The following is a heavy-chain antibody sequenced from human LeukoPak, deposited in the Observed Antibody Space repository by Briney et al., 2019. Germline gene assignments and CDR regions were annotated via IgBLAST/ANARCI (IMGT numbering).Heavy chain of an antibody. CDR2: INHSGST. CDR1: GDSISNDNYF. Sequence: SETLSLTCTVSGDSISNDNYFWGWFRQPPGKGLEWLGEINHSGSTNYNPSLKSRVTISVDTSKNQFSLKLSSVTAADTAVYYCARAEYSSGPDYWGQGTLVTVSS. D-gene: IGHD6-19*01. V-gene: IGHV4-39*07. CDR3: ARAEYSSGPDY. J-gene: IGHJ4*02.